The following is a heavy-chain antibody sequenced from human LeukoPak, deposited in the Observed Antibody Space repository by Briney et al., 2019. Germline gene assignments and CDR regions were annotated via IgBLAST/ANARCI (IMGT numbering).Heavy chain of an antibody. D-gene: IGHD6-13*01. CDR3: ARENLPGIAAAGNFDY. V-gene: IGHV1-2*02. J-gene: IGHJ4*02. CDR1: GYTFTGYY. CDR2: INPNSGGT. Sequence: ASVKVSCKASGYTFTGYYMHWVRQAPGQGLEWMGWINPNSGGTNYAQKFQGRVTMTRDTSISTAYMELSSLRSEDTAVYYCARENLPGIAAAGNFDYWGQGTLVTVSS.